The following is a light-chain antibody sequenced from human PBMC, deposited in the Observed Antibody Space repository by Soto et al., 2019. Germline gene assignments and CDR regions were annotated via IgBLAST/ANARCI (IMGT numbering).Light chain of an antibody. CDR2: SNN. V-gene: IGLV1-44*01. J-gene: IGLJ1*01. Sequence: QFALTQPPSASGTPGQRVTISCSGSRSSIGSNTVNWYQHLPGSAPKLLIYSNNHRPSGVPDRFSASKAGASASLAISGLQSEDEGDYYCAAWDASLGGFYVFGSGTKVTVL. CDR3: AAWDASLGGFYV. CDR1: RSSIGSNT.